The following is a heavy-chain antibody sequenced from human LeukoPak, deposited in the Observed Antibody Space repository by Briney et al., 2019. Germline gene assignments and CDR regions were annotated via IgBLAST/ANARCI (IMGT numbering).Heavy chain of an antibody. CDR1: GFPFSDYY. D-gene: IGHD4-23*01. J-gene: IGHJ4*02. CDR3: ARYGYGGNSGLYFDY. V-gene: IGHV3-11*01. CDR2: ISSSGSTI. Sequence: GGSLSLSCAASGFPFSDYYMSWIRQAPGKGLEWVSYISSSGSTIYYADSVKGRFTISRDNAKNSLYLQMNSLRAEDTAVYCCARYGYGGNSGLYFDYWGQGTLVTVSS.